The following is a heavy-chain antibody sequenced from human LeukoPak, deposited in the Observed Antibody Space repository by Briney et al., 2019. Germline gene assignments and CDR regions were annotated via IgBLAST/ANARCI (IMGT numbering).Heavy chain of an antibody. D-gene: IGHD3-3*01. V-gene: IGHV4-59*01. CDR1: GGSMSDYY. CDR3: ARDTYDFWSGYISWFDP. Sequence: SETLSLTCTVSGGSMSDYYWSWIRQPPGKGLEWIGYIYYSGSTNYNPSLKSRVTISVDTSKNQFSLKLSSVTAADTAVYYCARDTYDFWSGYISWFDPWGQGTLVTVSS. J-gene: IGHJ5*02. CDR2: IYYSGST.